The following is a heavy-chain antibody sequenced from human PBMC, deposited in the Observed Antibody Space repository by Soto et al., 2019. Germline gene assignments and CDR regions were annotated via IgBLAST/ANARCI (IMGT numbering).Heavy chain of an antibody. D-gene: IGHD2-15*01. CDR2: ISSSSSYI. CDR1: GFTFSSYS. V-gene: IGHV3-21*01. CDR3: ARDAEVDDIVVVVAAVPVYYYYYMDV. Sequence: PGGSLRLSCAASGFTFSSYSMNWVRQAPGKGLEWVSSISSSSSYIYYADSVKGRFTISRDNAKNSLYLQMNSLRAEDTAVYYCARDAEVDDIVVVVAAVPVYYYYYMDVWGKGTTVTVSS. J-gene: IGHJ6*03.